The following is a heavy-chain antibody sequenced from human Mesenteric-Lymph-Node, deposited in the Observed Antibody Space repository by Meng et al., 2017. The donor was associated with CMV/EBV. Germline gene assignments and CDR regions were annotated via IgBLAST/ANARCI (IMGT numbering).Heavy chain of an antibody. J-gene: IGHJ6*02. CDR3: ARDYTLAQVAGMDV. V-gene: IGHV4-39*07. CDR2: IYYSGST. Sequence: GPLRLSCTVSGGSISSSSYYWGWIRQPPGKGLEWIGSIYYSGSTYYNPSLKSRVTISVDTSKNQFSLKLSSVTAADTAVYYCARDYTLAQVAGMDVWGQGTTVTVSS. CDR1: GGSISSSSYY. D-gene: IGHD3-16*01.